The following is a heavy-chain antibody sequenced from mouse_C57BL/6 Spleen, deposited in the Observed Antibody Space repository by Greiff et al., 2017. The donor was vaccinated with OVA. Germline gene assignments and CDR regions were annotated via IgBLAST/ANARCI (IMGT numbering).Heavy chain of an antibody. CDR3: ARSADYSNLYYFDY. CDR2: IDPSDSYT. V-gene: IGHV1-69*01. J-gene: IGHJ2*01. CDR1: GYTFTSYW. Sequence: QVQLQQPGAELVMPGASVKLSCKASGYTFTSYWMHWVKQRPGQGLEWIGEIDPSDSYTNYNQKFKGKSTLTVDKSSSTAYMQLSSLTSEDAAVYDCARSADYSNLYYFDYWGQGTTLTVSS. D-gene: IGHD2-5*01.